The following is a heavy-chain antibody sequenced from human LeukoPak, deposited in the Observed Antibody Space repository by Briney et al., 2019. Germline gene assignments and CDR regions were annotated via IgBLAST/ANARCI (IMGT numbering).Heavy chain of an antibody. CDR1: GFTFSSYW. Sequence: GGSLRLSCAASGFTFSSYWMSWVRQAPGKGLEWVANIKQDEGEKYYVDSVKGRFTVSRDNAKNSLHLQINSLRAEDTAVYYCARESAYRRYDYYHYMDVWGEGTTVTVS. CDR2: IKQDEGEK. J-gene: IGHJ6*03. V-gene: IGHV3-7*01. D-gene: IGHD4-11*01. CDR3: ARESAYRRYDYYHYMDV.